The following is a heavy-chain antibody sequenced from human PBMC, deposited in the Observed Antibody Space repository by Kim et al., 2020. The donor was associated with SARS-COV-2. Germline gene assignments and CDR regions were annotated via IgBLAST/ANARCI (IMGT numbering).Heavy chain of an antibody. D-gene: IGHD3-22*01. CDR3: ARGLSYYYDSSGYSNWFDP. CDR1: GGSISSGGYY. CDR2: IYYSGST. V-gene: IGHV4-31*03. Sequence: SETLSLTCTVSGGSISSGGYYWSWIRQHPGKGLEWIGYIYYSGSTYYNPSLKSRVTISVDTSKNQFSLKLSSVTAADTAVYYCARGLSYYYDSSGYSNWFDPWGQGTLVTVSS. J-gene: IGHJ5*02.